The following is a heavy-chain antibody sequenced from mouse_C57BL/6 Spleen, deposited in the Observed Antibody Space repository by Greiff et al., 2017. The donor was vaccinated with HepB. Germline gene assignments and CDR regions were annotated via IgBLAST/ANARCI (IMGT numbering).Heavy chain of an antibody. CDR2: ISDGGSYT. Sequence: DVMLVESGGGLVKPGGSLKLSCAASGFTFSSYAMSWVRQTPEKRLEWVATISDGGSYTYYPDNVKGRFTISRDNAKNNLYLQMSHLKSEDTAMYYGARAGTRSYLMDYWGQGTSVTVSS. D-gene: IGHD1-1*01. V-gene: IGHV5-4*03. J-gene: IGHJ4*01. CDR3: ARAGTRSYLMDY. CDR1: GFTFSSYA.